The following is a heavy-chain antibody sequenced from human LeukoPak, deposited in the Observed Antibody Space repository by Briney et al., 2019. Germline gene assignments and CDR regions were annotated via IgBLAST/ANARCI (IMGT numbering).Heavy chain of an antibody. CDR2: INPNSGGT. D-gene: IGHD3-22*01. V-gene: IGHV1-2*02. CDR3: ARERITMTLASGEGAELDY. CDR1: GYSFTSYW. J-gene: IGHJ4*02. Sequence: GESLKISCKGSGYSFTSYWIGWVRQASGQGLEWMGWINPNSGGTNYAQKFQGRVTMTRDTSISTAYMELSRLRSDDTAVYYCARERITMTLASGEGAELDYWGQGTLVTVSS.